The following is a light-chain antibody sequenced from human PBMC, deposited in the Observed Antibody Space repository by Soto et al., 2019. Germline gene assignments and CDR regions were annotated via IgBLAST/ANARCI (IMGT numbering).Light chain of an antibody. V-gene: IGKV3-15*01. CDR1: QSISTS. CDR3: QQYNSWPGT. Sequence: EIVMTRSPATLSVSPGERATLSCRASQSISTSLAWYHQKVGQAPRLLIYGASTRATGIPARFSGSGSGTQFTLTISSLQSEDFGTYYCQQYNSWPGTFGQGTKVEI. J-gene: IGKJ1*01. CDR2: GAS.